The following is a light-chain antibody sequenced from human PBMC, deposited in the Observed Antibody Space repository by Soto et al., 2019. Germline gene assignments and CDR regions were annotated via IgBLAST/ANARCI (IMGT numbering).Light chain of an antibody. V-gene: IGKV3D-11*02. Sequence: EIVLTQSPATLSLSPGDRATLSCRASQSISTYVNWFQQKPGQPPRLLIYGASSRVTGIPDRISGSGSGTDFTLTISSLEPGDSAVYYCQQNSNWQGTCGRGTKLEIK. CDR3: QQNSNWQGT. J-gene: IGKJ1*01. CDR2: GAS. CDR1: QSISTY.